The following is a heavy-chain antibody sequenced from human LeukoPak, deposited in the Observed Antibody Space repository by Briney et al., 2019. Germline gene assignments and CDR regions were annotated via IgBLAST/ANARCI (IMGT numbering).Heavy chain of an antibody. D-gene: IGHD2-15*01. CDR2: IYPGDSDT. J-gene: IGHJ4*02. Sequence: GESLKISCQGSGYTFTTYWIGWVRQMPGKGLEWMGIIYPGDSDTRYSPSFQGQVTISADKSITTAYLQWSSLKASDTAMYYCARARYCSGGSCYAEYWGQGTLVIVSS. CDR3: ARARYCSGGSCYAEY. V-gene: IGHV5-51*01. CDR1: GYTFTTYW.